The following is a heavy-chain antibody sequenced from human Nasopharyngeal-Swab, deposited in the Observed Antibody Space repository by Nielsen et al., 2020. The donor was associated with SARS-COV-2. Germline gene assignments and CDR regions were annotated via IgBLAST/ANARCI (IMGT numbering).Heavy chain of an antibody. CDR2: ISSSSSTI. D-gene: IGHD2-2*02. J-gene: IGHJ6*03. CDR3: ARDKPAAIRRYYYYMDV. V-gene: IGHV3-48*01. CDR1: GFTFSSYS. Sequence: ETLSLTCAASGFTFSSYSMNWVRQAPGKGLEWVSYISSSSSTIYYADSVKGRFTISRDNAKNSLYLQMNSLRAEDTAVYYCARDKPAAIRRYYYYMDVWGKGTTVTVSS.